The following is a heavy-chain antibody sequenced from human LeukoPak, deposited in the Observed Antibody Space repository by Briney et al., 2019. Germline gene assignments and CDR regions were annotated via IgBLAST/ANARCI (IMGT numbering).Heavy chain of an antibody. D-gene: IGHD4-17*01. CDR1: GGTISGYY. CDR3: ARGSVTTGEYYYFYGLDV. Sequence: PSETLSLTCTVSGGTISGYYLSWLRQPPGKGLEWIGYIYYSGSTNDNPSLRGRLSISVDTTKNQFSLNLSSVTAADTAVYYCARGSVTTGEYYYFYGLDVWGQGTTVTVSS. CDR2: IYYSGST. V-gene: IGHV4-59*01. J-gene: IGHJ6*02.